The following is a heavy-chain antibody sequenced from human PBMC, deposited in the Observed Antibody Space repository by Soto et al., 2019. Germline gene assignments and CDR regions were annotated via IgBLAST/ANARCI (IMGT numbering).Heavy chain of an antibody. CDR1: GFTFSNHW. CDR3: ARNWNGVDY. Sequence: EVQLVESGGGLVQPGESLRLSCEASGFTFSNHWMHWVRQAPGKGPVWVARIKTDGSTTNYADYVKGRFTVSRDNATNTLFLQMNSLRVEDTAVYYCARNWNGVDYWGQGTLVTVSS. CDR2: IKTDGSTT. J-gene: IGHJ4*02. D-gene: IGHD1-1*01. V-gene: IGHV3-74*01.